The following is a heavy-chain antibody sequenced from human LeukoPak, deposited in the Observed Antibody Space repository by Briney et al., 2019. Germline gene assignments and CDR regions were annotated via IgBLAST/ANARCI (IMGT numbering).Heavy chain of an antibody. J-gene: IGHJ4*02. Sequence: GSLRLSCAASGFTFDDYAMHWVRQAPGKGLEWVSSISSSSSYIYYADSVKGRFTISRDNAKNSLYLQMNSLRAEDTAVYYCARDPSDYGDYPFDYWGQGTLVTVSS. CDR2: ISSSSSYI. V-gene: IGHV3-21*01. CDR1: GFTFDDYA. D-gene: IGHD4-17*01. CDR3: ARDPSDYGDYPFDY.